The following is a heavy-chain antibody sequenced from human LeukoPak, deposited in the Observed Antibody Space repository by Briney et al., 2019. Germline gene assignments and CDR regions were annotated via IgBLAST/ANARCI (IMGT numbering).Heavy chain of an antibody. CDR2: FDPEDGET. CDR1: GYTLTELS. V-gene: IGHV1-24*01. CDR3: ATGLERLDPPWFDP. Sequence: ASVKVSCKVSGYTLTELSMHWVRQAPGKGLEWMGGFDPEDGETIYAQKFQGRVTMTEDTSTDTAYMELSGLRSEDTAVYYCATGLERLDPPWFDPWGQGTLVTVSS. D-gene: IGHD1-1*01. J-gene: IGHJ5*02.